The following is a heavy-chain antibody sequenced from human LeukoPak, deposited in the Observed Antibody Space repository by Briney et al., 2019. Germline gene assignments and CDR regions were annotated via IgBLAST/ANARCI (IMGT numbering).Heavy chain of an antibody. D-gene: IGHD2-21*01. CDR3: AKRGGALSD. J-gene: IGHJ4*02. Sequence: GASVKVSCKASGYTFTSYGISWVRQAPGQGLEWMGWMNPNNGDTKSAPEFQGRVAMTRVTSINTAYMEMTGLTPADTAIYYCAKRGGALSDWGQGTPVTVTS. CDR2: MNPNNGDT. V-gene: IGHV1-2*02. CDR1: GYTFTSYG.